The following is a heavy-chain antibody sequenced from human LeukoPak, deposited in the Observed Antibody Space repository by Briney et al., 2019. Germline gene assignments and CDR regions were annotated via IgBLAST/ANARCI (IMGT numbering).Heavy chain of an antibody. CDR3: AKDLGNEDYFDY. CDR1: GFTVSSNY. CDR2: IYSGGST. D-gene: IGHD4-23*01. J-gene: IGHJ4*02. Sequence: GGSLRLSCAASGFTVSSNYMSWVRQAPGKGLEWVSVIYSGGSTYYADSVKGRFTISRDNSKNTLYLQMNSLRAEDTAVYYCAKDLGNEDYFDYWGQGTLVTVSS. V-gene: IGHV3-53*01.